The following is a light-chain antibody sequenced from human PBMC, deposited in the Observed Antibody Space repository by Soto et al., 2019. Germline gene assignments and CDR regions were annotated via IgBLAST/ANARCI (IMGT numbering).Light chain of an antibody. CDR2: EVS. J-gene: IGLJ3*02. Sequence: QSALTQPASVSGSPGQSITISCTGTSSDVGGYNYVSWYQQHPGKAPKLMIYEVSNRPSGVSNRFSGSKSGNTASLTISGLQAEDEADYYCNSHTXXSTLVFGGGTKVTVL. CDR1: SSDVGGYNY. V-gene: IGLV2-14*01. CDR3: NSHTXXSTLV.